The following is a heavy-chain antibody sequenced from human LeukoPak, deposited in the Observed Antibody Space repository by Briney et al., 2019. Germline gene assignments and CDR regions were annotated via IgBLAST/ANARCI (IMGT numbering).Heavy chain of an antibody. Sequence: GGSLRLSCAASGFTFSSYSMNWVRQAPGKGLEWVSSISSSSSYIYYADSVKGRFTISRENAKNSLYLQMNSLRAEDTAVYYCASTYYDFWSDYSGQYYYYYYMDVWGKGTTVTVSS. J-gene: IGHJ6*03. CDR1: GFTFSSYS. V-gene: IGHV3-21*01. CDR2: ISSSSSYI. D-gene: IGHD3-3*01. CDR3: ASTYYDFWSDYSGQYYYYYYMDV.